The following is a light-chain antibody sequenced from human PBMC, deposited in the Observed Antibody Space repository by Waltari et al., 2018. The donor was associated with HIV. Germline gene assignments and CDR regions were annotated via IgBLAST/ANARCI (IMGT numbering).Light chain of an antibody. J-gene: IGKJ4*01. Sequence: AIQLTQSPSSLSASVRDRVTITCRASQGIRSALAWYQQKPGKAPNLLIYDASTLESGVPSRFRGNGSGTDFTHTISSLQPEDFATYYCQQFNTYPLTFGGGTKVEIK. CDR1: QGIRSA. V-gene: IGKV1-13*02. CDR2: DAS. CDR3: QQFNTYPLT.